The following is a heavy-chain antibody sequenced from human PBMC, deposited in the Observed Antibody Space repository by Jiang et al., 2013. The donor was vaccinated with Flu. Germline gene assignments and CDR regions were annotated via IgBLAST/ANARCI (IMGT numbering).Heavy chain of an antibody. CDR3: AHPGRGVTGFDY. D-gene: IGHD1-20*01. CDR2: IYWDDDK. J-gene: IGHJ4*02. V-gene: IGHV2-5*06. CDR1: GFSLSTSGVG. Sequence: KPTQTLTLTCTFSGFSLSTSGVGVGWIRQPPGKALEWLALIYWDDDKRYSPSLKSRLTITKDTSKNQVVLTMTNMDPVDTATYYCAHPGRGVTGFDYWGQGTLVTVSS.